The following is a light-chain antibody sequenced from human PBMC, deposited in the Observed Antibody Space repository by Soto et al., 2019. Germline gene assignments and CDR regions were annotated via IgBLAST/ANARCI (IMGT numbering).Light chain of an antibody. CDR1: GSNVGRNT. CDR3: AVWDDSLNGRV. CDR2: SDN. J-gene: IGLJ3*02. Sequence: QSVLTQPPSASGTSGQRVIISCSGSGSNVGRNTVSWYQQLPGTAPKLLIYSDNQRPSGVPDRLSASKSGTSASLAISGLQSEDEADYYCAVWDDSLNGRVFGGGTKLTVL. V-gene: IGLV1-44*01.